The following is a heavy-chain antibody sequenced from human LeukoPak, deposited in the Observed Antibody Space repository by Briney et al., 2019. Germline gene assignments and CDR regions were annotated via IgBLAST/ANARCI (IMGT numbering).Heavy chain of an antibody. CDR3: AKDEPGISATRPDY. CDR1: GFTFSLFG. J-gene: IGHJ4*02. Sequence: PGGSLRLSCAVSGFTFSLFGMHWVRQAPGKGLEWVALISYDGSNKWYADSVEGRFTTSRDNSKNTLYLQMSSLRAEDTAVYYCAKDEPGISATRPDYWGQGTLVSVSS. V-gene: IGHV3-30*18. D-gene: IGHD6-19*01. CDR2: ISYDGSNK.